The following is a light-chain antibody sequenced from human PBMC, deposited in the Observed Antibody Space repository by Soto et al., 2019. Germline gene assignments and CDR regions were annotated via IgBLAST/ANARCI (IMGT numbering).Light chain of an antibody. CDR3: SSYTTSTTYG. V-gene: IGLV2-14*03. CDR2: DVS. Sequence: QSALTQPASVSGSPGQSIAISCTGTSSDIGGYNYVSWYQHHPGKAPKLIIYDVSNRPSGISTRFSGSKSGNTASLTISGLRAEDEADYHCSSYTTSTTYGFGTATKLTVL. CDR1: SSDIGGYNY. J-gene: IGLJ1*01.